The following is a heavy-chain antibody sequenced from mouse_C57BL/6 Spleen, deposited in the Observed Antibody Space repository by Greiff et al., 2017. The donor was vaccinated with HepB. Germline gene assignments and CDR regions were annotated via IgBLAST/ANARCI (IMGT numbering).Heavy chain of an antibody. V-gene: IGHV5-17*01. J-gene: IGHJ1*03. CDR3: ARRWGTFWYFDV. CDR1: GFTFSDYG. CDR2: ISSGSSTI. D-gene: IGHD2-3*01. Sequence: EVKLVESGGGLVKPGGSLKLSCAASGFTFSDYGMHWVRQAPEKGLEWVAYISSGSSTIYYADTVKGRFTISRDNAKNTLFLQMTSLRSEDTAMYYCARRWGTFWYFDVWGTGTTVTVSS.